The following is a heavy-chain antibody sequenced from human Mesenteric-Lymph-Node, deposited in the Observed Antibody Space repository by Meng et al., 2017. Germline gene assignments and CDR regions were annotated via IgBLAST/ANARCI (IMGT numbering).Heavy chain of an antibody. V-gene: IGHV1-2*06. CDR1: GYTFTVYY. CDR3: AKIGSNHQFDL. J-gene: IGHJ4*02. Sequence: QVQLVQSGAEVQKPGASVKVSCKASGYTFTVYYMHWVRQAPGQGLEWMRRINPHTGGINYAQEFQGRVAMTRDTSISTAYMELSRLRTDDTAVYYCAKIGSNHQFDLWGQGTLVTVSS. CDR2: INPHTGGI. D-gene: IGHD4-11*01.